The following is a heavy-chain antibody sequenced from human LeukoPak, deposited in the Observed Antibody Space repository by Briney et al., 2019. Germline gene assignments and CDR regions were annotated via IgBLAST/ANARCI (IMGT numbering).Heavy chain of an antibody. Sequence: ASVKVSCKTSGYTFTAYYMHWVRQAPEQGLEWMGWINPNSGDTNYAQDFQGRVTMTRDTSISTAYMELSRLTYDDTAVYYCARRRDYDFDYWGQGTLVTVSS. CDR3: ARRRDYDFDY. CDR2: INPNSGDT. CDR1: GYTFTAYY. V-gene: IGHV1-2*02. J-gene: IGHJ4*02. D-gene: IGHD3-22*01.